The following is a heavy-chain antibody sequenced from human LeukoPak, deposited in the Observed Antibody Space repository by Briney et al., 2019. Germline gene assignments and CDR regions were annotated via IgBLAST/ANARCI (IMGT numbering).Heavy chain of an antibody. Sequence: ASVKVSCKASGYTFANYDINWVRQATGQGLEWMGWMNPDSANTGYAQKFQGRVTMTRNTSISTAYMELSSLRSEDTAVYYCARGPNLFNYGSGSYYPYYYYGMDVWGQGTTVTVSS. CDR3: ARGPNLFNYGSGSYYPYYYYGMDV. V-gene: IGHV1-8*01. J-gene: IGHJ6*02. CDR1: GYTFANYD. D-gene: IGHD3-10*01. CDR2: MNPDSANT.